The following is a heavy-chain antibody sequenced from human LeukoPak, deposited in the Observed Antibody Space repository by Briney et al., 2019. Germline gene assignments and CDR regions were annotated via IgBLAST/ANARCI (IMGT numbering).Heavy chain of an antibody. Sequence: ASVKVSCTASGYTFTSYGISWVRQAPGQGLEWMGWISAYNGNTNYAQKLQGRVTMTTDTSTSTAYMELRSLRSDDTAVYYCARDSQGYCSGGSCYYYYYYYMDVWGKGTTVTVSS. J-gene: IGHJ6*03. V-gene: IGHV1-18*01. CDR2: ISAYNGNT. CDR1: GYTFTSYG. CDR3: ARDSQGYCSGGSCYYYYYYYMDV. D-gene: IGHD2-15*01.